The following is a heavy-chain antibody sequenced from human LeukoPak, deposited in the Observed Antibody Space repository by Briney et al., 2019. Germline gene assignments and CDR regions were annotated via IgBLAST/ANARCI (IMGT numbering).Heavy chain of an antibody. CDR3: ARSREVVPAAPSFDY. J-gene: IGHJ4*02. CDR1: GGSISSGSYY. D-gene: IGHD2-2*01. CDR2: IYTSGST. Sequence: SETLSLTCTVSGGSISSGSYYWSWIRQPAGKGLEWIGRIYTSGSTNYNPSLKSRVTISVDTSKNQFSLKLSSVTAADTAVYYCARSREVVPAAPSFDYWGQGTLVTVSS. V-gene: IGHV4-61*02.